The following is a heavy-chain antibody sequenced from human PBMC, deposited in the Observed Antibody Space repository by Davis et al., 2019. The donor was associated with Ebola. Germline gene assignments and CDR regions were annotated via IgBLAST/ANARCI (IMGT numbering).Heavy chain of an antibody. D-gene: IGHD6-13*01. J-gene: IGHJ5*02. Sequence: SETLSLTCAVYGGSFSSYYWGWIRQPPGKGLEWIGSIYYSGSTYYNPSLKSRVTISVDTSKNQFSLKLSSVTAADTAVYYCARRKAAAGSNWFDPWGQGTLVTVSS. CDR3: ARRKAAAGSNWFDP. CDR2: IYYSGST. V-gene: IGHV4-39*07. CDR1: GGSFSSYY.